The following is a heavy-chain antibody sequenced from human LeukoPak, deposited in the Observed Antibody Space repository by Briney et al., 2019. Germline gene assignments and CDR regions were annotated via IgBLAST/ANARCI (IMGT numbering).Heavy chain of an antibody. CDR1: GSLFTSYW. CDR3: ARLQWLAGDY. CDR2: IDPSDSYT. V-gene: IGHV5-10-1*01. D-gene: IGHD6-19*01. J-gene: IGHJ4*02. Sequence: GESLGISWKGSGSLFTSYWISWVRQLPGKGLEWMGRIDPSDSYTNYSPSFQGHVTISADKSISTAYLQWSSLKASDTAMYYCARLQWLAGDYWGQGTLVTVSS.